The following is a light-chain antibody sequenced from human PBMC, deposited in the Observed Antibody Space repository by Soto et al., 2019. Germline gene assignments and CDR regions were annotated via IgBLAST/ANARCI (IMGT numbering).Light chain of an antibody. Sequence: EIALTQSPATLSVSPGERVTLSCRASQSVSTSLAWYQQKPGQAPRLLIYRASIRATGIAARFSGSGSGTEFTLTISGLQSEDFAVYYCQQYENWPPRYTFGQGTKLEIK. J-gene: IGKJ2*01. CDR1: QSVSTS. CDR3: QQYENWPPRYT. CDR2: RAS. V-gene: IGKV3-15*01.